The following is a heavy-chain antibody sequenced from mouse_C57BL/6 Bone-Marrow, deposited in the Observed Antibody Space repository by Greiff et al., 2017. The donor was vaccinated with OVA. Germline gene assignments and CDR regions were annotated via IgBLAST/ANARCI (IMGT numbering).Heavy chain of an antibody. D-gene: IGHD1-1*01. Sequence: VQLQQPGAELVRPGTSVKLSCKASGYTFTSYWMHWVKQRPGQGLEWIGVIDPSDSYTNYNQKFKGTAPLTVDTSSSTAYIQLSSLPSEDSAVYYCARYPYYYGSSPYWYFDVWGTGTTVPVSS. CDR1: GYTFTSYW. V-gene: IGHV1-59*01. J-gene: IGHJ1*03. CDR2: IDPSDSYT. CDR3: ARYPYYYGSSPYWYFDV.